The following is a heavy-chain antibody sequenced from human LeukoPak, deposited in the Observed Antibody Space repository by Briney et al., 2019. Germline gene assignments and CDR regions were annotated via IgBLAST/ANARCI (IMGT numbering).Heavy chain of an antibody. Sequence: SETLSLTCTVSGGSVSSGSYYWSWIRQPPGKGLEWIGYIYYSGSTNYNPSLKSRVTISVDTSKNQFSLKLSSVTAADTAVYYCARDPGWGITGSRDWGQGTLVTVSS. D-gene: IGHD1-20*01. V-gene: IGHV4-61*01. CDR2: IYYSGST. CDR3: ARDPGWGITGSRD. J-gene: IGHJ4*02. CDR1: GGSVSSGSYY.